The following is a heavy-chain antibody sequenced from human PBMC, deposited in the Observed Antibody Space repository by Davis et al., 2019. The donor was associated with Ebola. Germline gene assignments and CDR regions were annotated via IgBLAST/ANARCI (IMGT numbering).Heavy chain of an antibody. Sequence: GESLKISCAASGFTFSSYSMNWVRQAPGKGLEWVSYISSSSSTIYYADSVKGRFTISRDNAKNSLYLQMNSLRDEDTAVYYCARDRWLVREYFDYWGQGTLVTVSS. V-gene: IGHV3-48*02. J-gene: IGHJ4*02. D-gene: IGHD6-19*01. CDR3: ARDRWLVREYFDY. CDR2: ISSSSSTI. CDR1: GFTFSSYS.